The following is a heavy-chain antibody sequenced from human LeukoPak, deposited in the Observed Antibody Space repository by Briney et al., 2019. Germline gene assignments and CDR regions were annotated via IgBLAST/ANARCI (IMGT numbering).Heavy chain of an antibody. J-gene: IGHJ4*02. CDR2: FDPEDGET. D-gene: IGHD3-10*01. CDR3: ATVLPYYYGSGSSFDY. CDR1: GYTLTELS. V-gene: IGHV1-24*01. Sequence: ASVKVSCKVSGYTLTELSMHWVRQVPGKGLEWMGGFDPEDGETIYAQKFQGRVTMTEDTSTDTAYMELSSLRSEDTAVYYCATVLPYYYGSGSSFDYWGQGTLVTVSS.